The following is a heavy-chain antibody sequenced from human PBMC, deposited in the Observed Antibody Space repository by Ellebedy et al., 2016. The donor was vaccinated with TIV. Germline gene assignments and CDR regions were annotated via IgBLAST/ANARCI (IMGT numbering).Heavy chain of an antibody. J-gene: IGHJ4*02. D-gene: IGHD2-15*01. CDR1: GYTFSSHY. V-gene: IGHV1-46*01. Sequence: AASVKVSCKASGYTFSSHYIHWVRHAPGQGLEWVGILNPSGGGSTYAQMFQGRLSLTRATSTRTVYRELSSLRSDDTAVYYCARARANDGVVVVAATLDNWGQGTLVTVSP. CDR3: ARARANDGVVVVAATLDN. CDR2: LNPSGGGS.